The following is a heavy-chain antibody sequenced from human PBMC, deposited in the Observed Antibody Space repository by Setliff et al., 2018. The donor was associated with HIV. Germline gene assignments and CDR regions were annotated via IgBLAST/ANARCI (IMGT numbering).Heavy chain of an antibody. V-gene: IGHV4-59*12. CDR3: ARGTGTMVRGNFDY. CDR1: GGSINSYY. D-gene: IGHD3-10*01. Sequence: SETLSLTCTVSGGSINSYYWSWIRQPPGKGLEWIGSIFYSGSTYYNPSLKNRVTISVDRSKNRISLKMRSMTAADTAVYYCARGTGTMVRGNFDYWGQGTLVTVSS. J-gene: IGHJ4*02. CDR2: IFYSGST.